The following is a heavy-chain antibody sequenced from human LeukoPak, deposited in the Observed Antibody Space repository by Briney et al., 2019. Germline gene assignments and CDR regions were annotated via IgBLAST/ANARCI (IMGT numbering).Heavy chain of an antibody. CDR2: ISSSGSYI. CDR3: ARSLIADGAFDI. Sequence: GGSLRLSCAASGFTFTSYTMNWVRQAPGKGLEWVSDISSSGSYIDYADSVKGRFTISRDNAKNSLFLQMNSLRAEDTAVYYCARSLIADGAFDIWGQGTMVTVSS. J-gene: IGHJ3*02. CDR1: GFTFTSYT. V-gene: IGHV3-21*01. D-gene: IGHD2-21*01.